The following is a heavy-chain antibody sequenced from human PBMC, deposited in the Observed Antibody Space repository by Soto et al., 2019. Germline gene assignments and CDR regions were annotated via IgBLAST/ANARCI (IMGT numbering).Heavy chain of an antibody. D-gene: IGHD3-22*01. CDR2: IYYSGGT. V-gene: IGHV4-31*03. CDR1: GGSISSGGYY. CDR3: ARGGWSDYYVSGGLVLWV. Sequence: QVQLQESGPGLVKPSQTLSLTCTVSGGSISSGGYYWSWIRQHPGKGLEGIGYIYYSGGTYYNPSLKSRVTISVDTSKNQFSLQLKSVTDADTAVYFCARGGWSDYYVSGGLVLWVWGRGTLVTVSS. J-gene: IGHJ2*01.